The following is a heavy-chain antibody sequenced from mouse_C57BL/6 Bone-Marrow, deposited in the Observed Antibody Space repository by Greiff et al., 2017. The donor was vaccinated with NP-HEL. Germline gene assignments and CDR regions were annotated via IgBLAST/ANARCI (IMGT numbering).Heavy chain of an antibody. J-gene: IGHJ3*01. D-gene: IGHD2-4*01. Sequence: QVQLQQSGAELVRPGTSVKVSCTASGYAFTNYLIEWVKQRPGQGLEWIGVINPGSGGTNYNEKFQGQATLTADKSSSTAYMQLISLTSEDSAVYFCARGGIYYDYAWFAYWGQGTLVTVSA. CDR2: INPGSGGT. CDR1: GYAFTNYL. V-gene: IGHV1-54*01. CDR3: ARGGIYYDYAWFAY.